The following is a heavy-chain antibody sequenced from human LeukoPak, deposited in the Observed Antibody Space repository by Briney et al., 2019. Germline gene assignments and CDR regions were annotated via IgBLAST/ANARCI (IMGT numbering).Heavy chain of an antibody. CDR1: GGSFSGYY. Sequence: SETLPLTCAVYGGSFSGYYWSWIRQPPGKGLEWIGEINHSGSTYYNPSLKSRVTISVDTSKNQFSLKLSSVTAADTAVYYCARDVLLWFGEIKDWGQGTLVTVSS. D-gene: IGHD3-10*01. V-gene: IGHV4-34*01. CDR3: ARDVLLWFGEIKD. J-gene: IGHJ4*02. CDR2: INHSGST.